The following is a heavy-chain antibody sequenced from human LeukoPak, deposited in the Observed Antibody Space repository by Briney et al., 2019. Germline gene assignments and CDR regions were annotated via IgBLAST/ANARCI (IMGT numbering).Heavy chain of an antibody. CDR1: GFTVSSYA. J-gene: IGHJ4*02. CDR3: AKDRSYYDILTGYYKVEPVDY. Sequence: QTGGSLRLSCAASGFTVSSYAMSWVRQAPGKGLEWVSAISGSGGSTYYADSVKGRFTISRDNSKNTLYLQMNSLRAEDTAVYYCAKDRSYYDILTGYYKVEPVDYWGQGSLVTVSS. CDR2: ISGSGGST. D-gene: IGHD3-9*01. V-gene: IGHV3-23*01.